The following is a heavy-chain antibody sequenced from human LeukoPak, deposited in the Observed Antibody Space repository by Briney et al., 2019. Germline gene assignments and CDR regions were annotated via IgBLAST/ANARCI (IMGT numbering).Heavy chain of an antibody. CDR2: ISSSSSTI. V-gene: IGHV3-48*01. CDR3: ARSFLYAFDY. Sequence: GGSLRLSCAASGFTFSSYSMNWVRQAPGKGLEWVSYISSSSSTIYHADSVKGRFTISRDNAKNSLYLQMNSLRAEDTAVYYCARSFLYAFDYWGQGTLVTVSS. D-gene: IGHD5/OR15-5a*01. J-gene: IGHJ4*02. CDR1: GFTFSSYS.